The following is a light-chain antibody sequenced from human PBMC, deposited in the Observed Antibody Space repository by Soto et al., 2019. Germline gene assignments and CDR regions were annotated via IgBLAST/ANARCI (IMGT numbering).Light chain of an antibody. J-gene: IGKJ4*01. V-gene: IGKV1-9*01. CDR1: QGIGSY. Sequence: IRMTQSPNSLSASTRDRVTITCRASQGIGSYLAWYQQKPGKAPKLLISGASTLQSGVPSRFSGSGSGTEFTLTISSLQPEDFATYSCQQLHSWGVTFGGGTKVDIK. CDR3: QQLHSWGVT. CDR2: GAS.